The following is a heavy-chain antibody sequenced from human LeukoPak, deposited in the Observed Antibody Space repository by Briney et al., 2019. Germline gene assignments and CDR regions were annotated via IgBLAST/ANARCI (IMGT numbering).Heavy chain of an antibody. D-gene: IGHD6-13*01. CDR2: ISSSSNYI. CDR3: ATGYNSRMAY. Sequence: GGSLRLSCAASGFSFSSYSMDWVRQAPGKGLEWVSSISSSSNYIYYAASVKGRFTISRDNSKNSLDLQMNSLRAEDTAVYSCATGYNSRMAYWGQGTLVTVSS. V-gene: IGHV3-21*04. J-gene: IGHJ4*02. CDR1: GFSFSSYS.